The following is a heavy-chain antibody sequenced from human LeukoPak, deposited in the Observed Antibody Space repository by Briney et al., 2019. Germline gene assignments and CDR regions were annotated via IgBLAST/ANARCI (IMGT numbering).Heavy chain of an antibody. CDR1: GGSFSGYH. D-gene: IGHD6-13*01. Sequence: SETLSLTCAVYGGSFSGYHWSWIRQPPGKGLEWIGEINHSGSTNYNPSLKSRVTISVDTSKNQFSLKLSSVTAADTAVYYCARTAAGKDYYFDYWGQGTLVTVSS. CDR3: ARTAAGKDYYFDY. CDR2: INHSGST. J-gene: IGHJ4*02. V-gene: IGHV4-34*01.